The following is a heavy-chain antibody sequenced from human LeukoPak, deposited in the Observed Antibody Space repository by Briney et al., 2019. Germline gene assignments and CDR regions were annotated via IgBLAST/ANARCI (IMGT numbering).Heavy chain of an antibody. Sequence: ASVKVSCKASGGTFSSYAISWVRQATGQGLEWMGWMNPNSGNTGYAQKFQGRVTMTRNTSISTAYMELSSLRSEDTAVYYCMIVVVIPTPWGQGTLVTVSS. CDR1: GGTFSSYA. CDR2: MNPNSGNT. CDR3: MIVVVIPTP. J-gene: IGHJ5*02. D-gene: IGHD3-22*01. V-gene: IGHV1-8*02.